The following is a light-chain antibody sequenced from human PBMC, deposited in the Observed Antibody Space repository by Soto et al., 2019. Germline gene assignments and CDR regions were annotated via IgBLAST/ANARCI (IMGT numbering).Light chain of an antibody. CDR3: SSFTSSSSYV. V-gene: IGLV2-14*03. Sequence: SVLAQPASVSGSPGQSITISCTGTSSDVGSYNSVSWYQQYPGKAPTLMIHDVSNRPSGVSNRFSGSKSGNTASLTISGLQAEDEADYYCSSFTSSSSYVFGSGNKVTVL. J-gene: IGLJ1*01. CDR1: SSDVGSYNS. CDR2: DVS.